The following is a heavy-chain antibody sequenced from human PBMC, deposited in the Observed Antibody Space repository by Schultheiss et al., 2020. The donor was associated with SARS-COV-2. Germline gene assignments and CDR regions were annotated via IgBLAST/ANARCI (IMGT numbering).Heavy chain of an antibody. CDR1: GGSISSSNW. CDR3: ARAEYHYDSSAGLHYFDY. J-gene: IGHJ4*02. D-gene: IGHD3-22*01. V-gene: IGHV4-61*05. Sequence: SQTLSLTCAVSGGSISSSNWWSWIRQPPGKGLEWIGYISYSGSTNYNPSLKSRVTISVDTSKNQFSLKLSSVTAADTAVYYCARAEYHYDSSAGLHYFDYWGQGTLVTVSS. CDR2: ISYSGST.